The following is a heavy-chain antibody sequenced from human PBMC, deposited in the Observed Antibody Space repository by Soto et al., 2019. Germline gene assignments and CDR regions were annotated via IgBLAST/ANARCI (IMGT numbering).Heavy chain of an antibody. Sequence: QVQLVESGGGVVQPGGSLRLSCSASGFTFSRYAMHWVRQAPGEGLDWVAVVSFDGSSEYYAESVRGRFTISRDTSKNTLDLDMNSLRPEHTAVYCWARPRMTTTTRYHEMDVWGRGTTGTVSS. CDR1: GFTFSRYA. J-gene: IGHJ6*02. V-gene: IGHV3-30-3*01. CDR2: VSFDGSSE. CDR3: ARPRMTTTTRYHEMDV. D-gene: IGHD4-17*01.